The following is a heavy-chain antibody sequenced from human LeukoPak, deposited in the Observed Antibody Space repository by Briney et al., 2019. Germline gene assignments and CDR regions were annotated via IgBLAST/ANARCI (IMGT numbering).Heavy chain of an antibody. CDR2: INSDVSST. D-gene: IGHD3-3*01. CDR1: GFTFSSYW. Sequence: GGSLRLSCAASGFTFSSYWMHWDRQAPGKGLVWVSRINSDVSSTSYADSVKGRFTISRDDAKNALYLQMNSLRAEDTAVYYCARAGSGYAFDYWGQGTLVTVSS. CDR3: ARAGSGYAFDY. V-gene: IGHV3-74*01. J-gene: IGHJ4*02.